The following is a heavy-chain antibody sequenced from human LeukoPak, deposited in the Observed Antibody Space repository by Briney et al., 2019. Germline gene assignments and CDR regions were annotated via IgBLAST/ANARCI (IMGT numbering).Heavy chain of an antibody. D-gene: IGHD3-22*01. Sequence: ASVKVSCKASGYTFTSYGISWVRQAPGQGLEWMGWISAYNGNTNYAQKLQGRVTMTTDTSTSTAYMELRSLRSDDTAVYYCATYPYYYDSSGYRDYWGQGTLVTVSS. CDR3: ATYPYYYDSSGYRDY. CDR1: GYTFTSYG. CDR2: ISAYNGNT. V-gene: IGHV1-18*01. J-gene: IGHJ4*02.